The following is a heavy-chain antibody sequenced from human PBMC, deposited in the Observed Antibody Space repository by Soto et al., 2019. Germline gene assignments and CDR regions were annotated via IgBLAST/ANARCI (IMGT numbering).Heavy chain of an antibody. CDR3: KMSGYDSNRNWKDY. CDR1: GGSISSYY. J-gene: IGHJ4*02. CDR2: IYYSGST. D-gene: IGHD5-12*01. Sequence: SETLSLTCTVSGGSISSYYWSWIRQPPGKGLEWIGYIYYSGSTNYNPSLKSRVTISVDTSKNQFSLKLSSVTAADTAVYYCKMSGYDSNRNWKDYWGQGTLVTVSS. V-gene: IGHV4-59*08.